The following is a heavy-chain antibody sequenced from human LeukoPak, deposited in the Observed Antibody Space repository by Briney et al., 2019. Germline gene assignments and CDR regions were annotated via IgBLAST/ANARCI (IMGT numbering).Heavy chain of an antibody. Sequence: GASVKVSCKASGGTFSSYAISWVRQAPGQGLEWMGGIIPIFGTANYAQKFQGRVTITTDESTSTAYMELSSLRSEDMAVYYCARSLPNPPNRYYYDSSGPYYYYYMDVWGKGTTVTVSS. J-gene: IGHJ6*03. CDR1: GGTFSSYA. D-gene: IGHD3-22*01. CDR2: IIPIFGTA. V-gene: IGHV1-69*05. CDR3: ARSLPNPPNRYYYDSSGPYYYYYMDV.